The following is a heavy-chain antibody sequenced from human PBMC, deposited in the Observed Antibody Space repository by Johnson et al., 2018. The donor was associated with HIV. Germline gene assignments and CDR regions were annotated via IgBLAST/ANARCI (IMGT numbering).Heavy chain of an antibody. D-gene: IGHD4-17*01. J-gene: IGHJ3*02. V-gene: IGHV3-30*02. CDR3: ARGRALRALDAFDI. CDR1: GFTFSSYG. Sequence: QVQLVESGGGVVQPGGSLRLSCAASGFTFSSYGMHWVRQAPGKGLEWVAFIRYDGSNKYYADSVKGRFTISRDNSKNTLYLQMNSLRAEDTALYYCARGRALRALDAFDIWGQGTMVTVSS. CDR2: IRYDGSNK.